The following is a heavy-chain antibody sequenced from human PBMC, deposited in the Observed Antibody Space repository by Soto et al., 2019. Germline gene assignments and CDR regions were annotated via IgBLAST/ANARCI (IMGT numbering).Heavy chain of an antibody. J-gene: IGHJ4*02. CDR3: AKDWPLDYSNYQADY. CDR1: GFTFSSYA. V-gene: IGHV3-23*01. Sequence: GGSLRLSCAASGFTFSSYAMSWVRQAPGKGLEWVSAISGSGGSTYYADSVKGRFTISRDNSKHTLYLQMNSLRAEDTAVYYCAKDWPLDYSNYQADYWGQGTLVTVSS. D-gene: IGHD4-4*01. CDR2: ISGSGGST.